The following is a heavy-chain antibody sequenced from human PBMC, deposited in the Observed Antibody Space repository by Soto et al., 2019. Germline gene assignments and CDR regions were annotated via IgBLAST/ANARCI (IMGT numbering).Heavy chain of an antibody. CDR2: IIPIFGTA. CDR1: WGTFTKYG. Sequence: GAPVKASSKASWGTFTKYGILWGRQAPGQGLEWMGGIIPIFGTANYAQKFQGRVTITADESTSTAYMELSSLRSEDTAVYYCARGIGAYYYGMDVWGQGTTVTVSS. D-gene: IGHD4-17*01. J-gene: IGHJ6*02. CDR3: ARGIGAYYYGMDV. V-gene: IGHV1-69*13.